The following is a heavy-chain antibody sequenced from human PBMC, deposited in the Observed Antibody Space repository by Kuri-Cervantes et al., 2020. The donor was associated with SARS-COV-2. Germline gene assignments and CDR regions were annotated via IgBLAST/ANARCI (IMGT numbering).Heavy chain of an antibody. D-gene: IGHD6-19*01. V-gene: IGHV3-30*02. CDR3: AKENHRTLAVAGKCIDS. J-gene: IGHJ4*02. CDR2: IRYDGSNN. CDR1: GFTFSNYG. Sequence: GGSLRLSCAASGFTFSNYGMHWVCQAPGKGLGWVSFIRYDGSNNYYADSVRGRFTIASDNSKNPLYLQMNSLRAADTAVYYCAKENHRTLAVAGKCIDSWGQGTLVTVSS.